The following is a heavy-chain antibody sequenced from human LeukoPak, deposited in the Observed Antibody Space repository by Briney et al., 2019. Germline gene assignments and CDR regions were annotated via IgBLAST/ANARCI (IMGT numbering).Heavy chain of an antibody. V-gene: IGHV4-61*02. CDR3: ARGGDAAPFDY. D-gene: IGHD5-12*01. J-gene: IGHJ4*02. CDR2: IYSSGST. Sequence: PSQTLSLTCTVSGGSISSGSYYWSWIRQPAGKGLEWIGRIYSSGSTNYNPSLKSRVAISGDTFNNQFSLRLGSVTAADTAVYYCARGGDAAPFDYWGLGTQVTVSS. CDR1: GGSISSGSYY.